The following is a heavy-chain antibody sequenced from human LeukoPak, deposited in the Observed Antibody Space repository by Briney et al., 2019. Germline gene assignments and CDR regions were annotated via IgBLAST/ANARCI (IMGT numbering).Heavy chain of an antibody. CDR3: AKDRDFDLLLSIRENWFDS. CDR1: GFTFDDYA. V-gene: IGHV3-9*01. J-gene: IGHJ5*01. CDR2: ISWNSDTR. Sequence: GRSLRLSCAVSGFTFDDYAMHWVRQVPGKGLEWVAGISWNSDTRGYVDSVKGRFTISRDDSKNTLYLQVNTLRPEDTAIYFCAKDRDFDLLLSIRENWFDSWGQGTLVTVSS. D-gene: IGHD3-9*01.